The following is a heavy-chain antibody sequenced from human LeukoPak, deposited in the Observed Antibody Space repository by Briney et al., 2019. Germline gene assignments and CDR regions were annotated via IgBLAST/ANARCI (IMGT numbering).Heavy chain of an antibody. Sequence: SETLSLTCTVSGGSISGHYWSWIRQPPGKGLEWIACIYYSGSTNYNPSLKSRVTISVDRSKNQFSLKLRSVTAADTAVYYCARHLGWYYLDYWGQGTLVTVSS. CDR1: GGSISGHY. CDR3: ARHLGWYYLDY. V-gene: IGHV4-59*08. CDR2: IYYSGST. D-gene: IGHD6-19*01. J-gene: IGHJ4*02.